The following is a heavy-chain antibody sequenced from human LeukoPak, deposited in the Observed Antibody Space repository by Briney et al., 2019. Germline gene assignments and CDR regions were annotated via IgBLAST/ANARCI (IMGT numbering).Heavy chain of an antibody. Sequence: GGSLRLSCAASGFMFSNYGMHWVRQAPGKGLEWVAVIWYDGSNKYYADSVKGRFTISRDNSKNTLYLQMNSLRADDTAVYYCAKDSPLYCSNTSCYYNYWGQGTLVTVSS. CDR3: AKDSPLYCSNTSCYYNY. CDR1: GFMFSNYG. D-gene: IGHD2-2*01. V-gene: IGHV3-33*06. J-gene: IGHJ4*02. CDR2: IWYDGSNK.